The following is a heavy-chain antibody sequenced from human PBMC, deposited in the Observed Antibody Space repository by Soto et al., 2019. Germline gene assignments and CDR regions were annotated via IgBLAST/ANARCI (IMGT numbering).Heavy chain of an antibody. D-gene: IGHD3-16*01. V-gene: IGHV5-51*01. CDR3: AAGGISPGNYNYYTMDV. Sequence: GESLKISCKGSGYSFTSYWIGWVRQMPGKGLEWMGFIYPGDSDTRYSPSFQGQVTISADKSISTAYLQWSSVKASDTAVYYCAAGGISPGNYNYYTMDVWGQGTTVTVSS. CDR2: IYPGDSDT. CDR1: GYSFTSYW. J-gene: IGHJ6*02.